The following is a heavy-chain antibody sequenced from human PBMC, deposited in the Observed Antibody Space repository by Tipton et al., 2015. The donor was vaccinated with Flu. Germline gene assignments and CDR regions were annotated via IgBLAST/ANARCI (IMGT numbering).Heavy chain of an antibody. V-gene: IGHV4-39*07. CDR1: GGSISNYY. J-gene: IGHJ6*02. CDR2: IYYSGTT. Sequence: TLSLTCTVSGGSISNYYWGWVRQPPGKGLEWIGSIYYSGTTYYNPSLKSRVTISVDSSKNEVSLTLASLTAADTAVYYCARDLWNDRRAYYYYGVDVWGQGTTVTVSS. D-gene: IGHD1-1*01. CDR3: ARDLWNDRRAYYYYGVDV.